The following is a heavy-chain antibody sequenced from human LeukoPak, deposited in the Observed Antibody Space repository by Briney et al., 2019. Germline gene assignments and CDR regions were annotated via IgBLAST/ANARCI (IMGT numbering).Heavy chain of an antibody. CDR3: ARGVVRGVMSWFDP. V-gene: IGHV1-69*13. J-gene: IGHJ5*02. CDR2: IIPIFGTA. D-gene: IGHD3-10*01. Sequence: SVKVSCKASGGTFSSYAISWVRQAPGQGLEWMGGIIPIFGTANYAQKFQGRVTVTADESTSTAYMELSSLRSEDTAVYYCARGVVRGVMSWFDPWGQGTLVTVSS. CDR1: GGTFSSYA.